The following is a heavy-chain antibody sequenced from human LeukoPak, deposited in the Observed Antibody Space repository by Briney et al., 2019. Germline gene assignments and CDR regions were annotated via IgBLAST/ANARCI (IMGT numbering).Heavy chain of an antibody. Sequence: GGSLRLSCATSGFTFNGNAMSWVRQAPGKGLEWVSAISGSGGSTHYADSVKDRFTISRDNSKNTLYLQMSSLRAEDTALYYCARGQWLVTSSFDYWGQGTLVTVSS. J-gene: IGHJ4*02. CDR1: GFTFNGNA. V-gene: IGHV3-23*01. CDR3: ARGQWLVTSSFDY. CDR2: ISGSGGST. D-gene: IGHD6-19*01.